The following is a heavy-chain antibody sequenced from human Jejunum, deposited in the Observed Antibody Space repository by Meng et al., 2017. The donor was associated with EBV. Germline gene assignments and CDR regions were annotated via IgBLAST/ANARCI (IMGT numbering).Heavy chain of an antibody. CDR1: RVSFSGYY. V-gene: IGHV4-34*02. CDR2: INHSGSK. J-gene: IGHJ4*02. Sequence: QVQLQRVGAGLLKPTGALFLPCAVVRVSFSGYYGSWIRQHPGKGLEWIGEINHSGSKNYNPSLRSRVTISVETSKNQFALRLNSVTAADTAVYYCARVAFSYTTRSLDSWGQGTLVTVSS. D-gene: IGHD3-16*02. CDR3: ARVAFSYTTRSLDS.